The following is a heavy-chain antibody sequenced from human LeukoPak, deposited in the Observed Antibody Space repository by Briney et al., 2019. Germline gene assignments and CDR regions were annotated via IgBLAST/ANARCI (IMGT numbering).Heavy chain of an antibody. J-gene: IGHJ4*02. CDR2: ISASGGKT. D-gene: IGHD2-15*01. CDR3: AKQLGYCSDGSCYFPY. Sequence: GGSLRLSCAASGFIFNDYAMSWVRQVPGKGLECVSVISASGGKTYYADSVKGRFTISRDTSKTTISLQMNSLRVEDSAVYYCAKQLGYCSDGSCYFPYWGQGTLVTVSS. CDR1: GFIFNDYA. V-gene: IGHV3-23*01.